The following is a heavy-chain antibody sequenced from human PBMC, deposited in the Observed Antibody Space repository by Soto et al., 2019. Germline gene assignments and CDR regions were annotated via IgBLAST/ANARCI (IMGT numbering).Heavy chain of an antibody. J-gene: IGHJ3*01. D-gene: IGHD3-22*01. Sequence: GVSLKVSCAASGFTFSRYPMSWVRQAPGKGLELVSSICDTGGCTYYADSVKGRFTISRDNSKNMVYLQMNSLRAEDTAIYYCAKVQRSMIVVALDAFDVWGQGAMVTVSS. CDR2: ICDTGGCT. CDR1: GFTFSRYP. CDR3: AKVQRSMIVVALDAFDV. V-gene: IGHV3-23*01.